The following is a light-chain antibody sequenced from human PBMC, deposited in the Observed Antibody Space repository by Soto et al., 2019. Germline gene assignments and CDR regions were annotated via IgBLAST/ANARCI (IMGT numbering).Light chain of an antibody. V-gene: IGLV2-8*01. Sequence: QSVLTQPPSASGSPGQSVTISCTGTSSDVGGYNYDSWYQQHPGKAPKLMIYEVSKRPSGVPDRFSGSKSGNTASLTVSGLQAEDEADYYCSSYAGSNNNYVFGTGAKLTVL. CDR3: SSYAGSNNNYV. CDR2: EVS. CDR1: SSDVGGYNY. J-gene: IGLJ1*01.